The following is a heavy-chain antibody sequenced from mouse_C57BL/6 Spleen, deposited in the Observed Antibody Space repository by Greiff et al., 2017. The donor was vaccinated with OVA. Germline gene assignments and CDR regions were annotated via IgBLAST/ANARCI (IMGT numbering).Heavy chain of an antibody. CDR1: GYTFTSYW. CDR2: IYPSDSET. Sequence: LVESGAELVRPGSSVKLSCKASGYTFTSYWMDWVKQRPGQGLEWIGNIYPSDSETHYNQKFKDKATLTVDKSSSTAYMQLSSLTSEDSAVYYCAIGSSYGNYYAMDYWGQGTSVTVSS. D-gene: IGHD1-1*01. J-gene: IGHJ4*01. V-gene: IGHV1-61*01. CDR3: AIGSSYGNYYAMDY.